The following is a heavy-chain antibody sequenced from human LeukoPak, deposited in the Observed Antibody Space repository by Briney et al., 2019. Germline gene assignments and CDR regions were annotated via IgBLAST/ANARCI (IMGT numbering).Heavy chain of an antibody. Sequence: SETLSLTCTVSGGSFSNYYWSWIRQPPGKGLEWVGYIYYSGSTNYNPSLKSRVTISVDTSKNQFSLNLSSVTAADTAVYYCARHPTALVSYGFDPWGQGTLVTVSS. D-gene: IGHD5-18*01. CDR3: ARHPTALVSYGFDP. V-gene: IGHV4-59*08. J-gene: IGHJ5*02. CDR2: IYYSGST. CDR1: GGSFSNYY.